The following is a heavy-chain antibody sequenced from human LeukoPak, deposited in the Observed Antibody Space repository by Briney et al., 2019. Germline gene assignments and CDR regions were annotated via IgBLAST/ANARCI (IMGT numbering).Heavy chain of an antibody. V-gene: IGHV3-23*01. J-gene: IGHJ4*02. D-gene: IGHD3-22*01. CDR3: AKALYYFDSSGYYSYYFDY. Sequence: GGSLRLSCAASGFTFNSYAMSWVRQAPGKGLEWVSAISGSGGSTYYTDSVKGRFTISRDNSKNTLYLQMNSLRAEDTAVYYCAKALYYFDSSGYYSYYFDYWGQGTLVTVSS. CDR2: ISGSGGST. CDR1: GFTFNSYA.